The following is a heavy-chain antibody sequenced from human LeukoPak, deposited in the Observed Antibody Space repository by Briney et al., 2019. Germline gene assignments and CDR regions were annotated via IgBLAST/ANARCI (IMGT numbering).Heavy chain of an antibody. D-gene: IGHD4-17*01. V-gene: IGHV4-39*07. J-gene: IGHJ4*02. CDR2: IYYGGST. CDR3: ARDRATTVTMGYFDY. CDR1: GGLISRIEYY. Sequence: PSETLSLTCTVSGGLISRIEYYWSWIRQSPGKGLEWIGSIYYGGSTYYNPSLKSRVTISVDTSKNQFSLKLSSVTAADTAVYYCARDRATTVTMGYFDYWGQGTLVTVSS.